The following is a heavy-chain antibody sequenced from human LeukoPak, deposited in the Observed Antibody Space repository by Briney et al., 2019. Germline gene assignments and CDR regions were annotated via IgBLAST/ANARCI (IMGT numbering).Heavy chain of an antibody. J-gene: IGHJ4*02. V-gene: IGHV3-53*04. CDR3: AIGHGSGSSSPDY. D-gene: IGHD3-10*01. CDR2: IYSDGST. Sequence: GGSLRLSCAASGFTVSTKYMSWVRQAPGKGLEWVSVIYSDGSTHYADSVKGRFTISRHNSKNTLYLQMNSLRAEDTAMYYCAIGHGSGSSSPDYLGQGTLVTVSS. CDR1: GFTVSTKY.